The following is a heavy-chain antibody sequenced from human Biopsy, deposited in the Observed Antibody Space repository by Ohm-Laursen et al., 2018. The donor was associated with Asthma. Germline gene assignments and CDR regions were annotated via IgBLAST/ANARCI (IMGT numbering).Heavy chain of an antibody. CDR3: ARGYSGSDRIVYYYSGLEV. CDR2: IIPIFGPT. Sequence: ASVKASCKASGYTFTSYYMHWVRQAPGQGLEWMGRIIPIFGPTNYAQKFQGRVTISADDSTSTAYMELSSLSSEDTAVYYCARGYSGSDRIVYYYSGLEVWGQGTTVTVSS. V-gene: IGHV1-69*13. CDR1: GYTFTSYY. D-gene: IGHD5-12*01. J-gene: IGHJ6*02.